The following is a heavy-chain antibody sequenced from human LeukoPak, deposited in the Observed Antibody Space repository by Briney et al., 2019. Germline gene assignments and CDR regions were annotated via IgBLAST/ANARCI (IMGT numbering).Heavy chain of an antibody. CDR2: IHNSGNT. Sequence: SETLSLTCTVSGVSITSYHWSWLRQPPGKGLEGIGYIHNSGNTNYNPPLKSRVTISIDTSKNQFSLKLSSVTAADTAVYYCARLGRAVTTFFDYWGQGTLVTVSS. CDR3: ARLGRAVTTFFDY. V-gene: IGHV4-59*08. J-gene: IGHJ4*02. CDR1: GVSITSYH. D-gene: IGHD4-17*01.